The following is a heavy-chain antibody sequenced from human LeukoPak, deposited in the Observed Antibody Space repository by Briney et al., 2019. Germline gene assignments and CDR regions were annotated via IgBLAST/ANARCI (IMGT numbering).Heavy chain of an antibody. CDR2: ISSSSSYI. Sequence: GGSLRLSCAASGFTFSSYSMTWVRQAPGKGLEWVSSISSSSSYIYYADSVKGRFTISRDNAKNSLYLQMNSLRAEDTAVYYCARDRGYYYDSSGYYDYWGQGTLVTVSS. J-gene: IGHJ4*02. CDR3: ARDRGYYYDSSGYYDY. D-gene: IGHD3-22*01. CDR1: GFTFSSYS. V-gene: IGHV3-21*01.